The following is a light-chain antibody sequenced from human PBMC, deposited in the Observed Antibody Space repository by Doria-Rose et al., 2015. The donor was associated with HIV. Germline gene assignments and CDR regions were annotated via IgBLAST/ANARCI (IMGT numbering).Light chain of an antibody. J-gene: IGKJ1*01. CDR3: HQYGTSWT. V-gene: IGKV3-20*01. CDR1: QRFSSTY. Sequence: TQSPVTLSLSPGERATLSCRASQRFSSTYLAWYQQKPGQAPSLLIYDGSTRATGIPDRISASGSGTDLTLTINRLEPEDFALYYCHQYGTSWTFGQGTKVEI. CDR2: DGS.